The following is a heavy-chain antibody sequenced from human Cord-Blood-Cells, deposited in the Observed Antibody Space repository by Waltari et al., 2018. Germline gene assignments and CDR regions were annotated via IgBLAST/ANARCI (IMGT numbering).Heavy chain of an antibody. CDR1: GGSFSGYY. Sequence: QVQLQQWGAGLLKPSETLSLTCAVYGGSFSGYYWSWIRQPPGKGLEWIGESNQSGSTNYHPSLKSRVTISVDTSKNQFSLKLSSVTAADTAVYYCARGVGATNLDYWGQGTLVTVSS. CDR2: SNQSGST. J-gene: IGHJ4*02. V-gene: IGHV4-34*01. CDR3: ARGVGATNLDY. D-gene: IGHD1-26*01.